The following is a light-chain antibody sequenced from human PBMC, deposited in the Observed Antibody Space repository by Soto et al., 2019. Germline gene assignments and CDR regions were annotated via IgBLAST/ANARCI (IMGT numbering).Light chain of an antibody. V-gene: IGKV3-15*01. CDR3: QHGSWHPFSVT. CDR2: DAF. CDR1: QSVSSN. Sequence: EIVMTQSPATLSVSPGARATLSCRASQSVSSNLAWYQQKPVQTPMLLIYDAFTRATGIPARFSGSGSGPEYTLTISSMQSEDSAVYYCQHGSWHPFSVTVGGGTKVEIE. J-gene: IGKJ4*01.